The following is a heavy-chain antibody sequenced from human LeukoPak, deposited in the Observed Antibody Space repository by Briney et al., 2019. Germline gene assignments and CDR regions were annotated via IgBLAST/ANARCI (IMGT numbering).Heavy chain of an antibody. CDR2: IWYDGSNK. Sequence: GGSLRLSRAASGFTFNSYAMSWVRQAPGKGLEWVAVIWYDGSNKYYADSVKGRFTISRDNSKNTLYLQMNSLRAEDTAVYYCAKDQGMKPFPYYFDYWGQGTLVTVSS. J-gene: IGHJ4*02. CDR1: GFTFNSYA. V-gene: IGHV3-33*06. D-gene: IGHD6-13*01. CDR3: AKDQGMKPFPYYFDY.